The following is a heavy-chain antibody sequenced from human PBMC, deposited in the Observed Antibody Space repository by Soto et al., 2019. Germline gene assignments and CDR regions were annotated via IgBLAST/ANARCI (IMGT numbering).Heavy chain of an antibody. CDR3: ARSFMVPVDFFDY. D-gene: IGHD3-10*01. Sequence: KASETLSLTCSVSNGSLSRNYWSWIRQSPGKGLEWIGNIYYSGSTNYNPSLKSRVTMSVDTSKNQFTLKLSSVTAADTGVYFCARSFMVPVDFFDYWGQGTPVTVSS. CDR2: IYYSGST. J-gene: IGHJ4*02. CDR1: NGSLSRNY. V-gene: IGHV4-59*01.